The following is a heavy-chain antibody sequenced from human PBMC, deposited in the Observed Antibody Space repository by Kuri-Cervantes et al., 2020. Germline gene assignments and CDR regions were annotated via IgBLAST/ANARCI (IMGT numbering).Heavy chain of an antibody. Sequence: SGPTLVKPTQTLTLTCTFAGFSLSTSGMCVSWIRQPPGKALEWRALIDWDDDKYYSTSLTTRLTISKDTSKNQVVLTMTTMDPVDTATYYCARITYSGYGCRGYYYGMDVWGQGTTVTVSS. J-gene: IGHJ6*02. D-gene: IGHD5-12*01. V-gene: IGHV2-70*01. CDR1: GFSLSTSGMC. CDR3: ARITYSGYGCRGYYYGMDV. CDR2: IDWDDDK.